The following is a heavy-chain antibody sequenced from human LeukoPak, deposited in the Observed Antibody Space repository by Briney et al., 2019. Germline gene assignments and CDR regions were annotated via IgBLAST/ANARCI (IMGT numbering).Heavy chain of an antibody. CDR2: IIPIFGTA. CDR1: GGTFSSYA. D-gene: IGHD1-20*01. CDR3: ARDKTSGITGTLDAFDI. Sequence: ASVKVSCKAPGGTFSSYAISWVRQAPGQGLEWMGGIIPIFGTANYAQKFQGRVTITADESTSTAYMELSSLRSEDTAVYYCARDKTSGITGTLDAFDIWGQGTMVTVSS. J-gene: IGHJ3*02. V-gene: IGHV1-69*13.